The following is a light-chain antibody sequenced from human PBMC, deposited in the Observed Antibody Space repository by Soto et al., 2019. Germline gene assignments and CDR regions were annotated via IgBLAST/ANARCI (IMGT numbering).Light chain of an antibody. J-gene: IGKJ3*01. CDR1: QSVNNRY. V-gene: IGKV3-20*01. Sequence: EIVLTQSPGTLSLSPGERATLSCRASQSVNNRYLAWYQQIPGQAPRLLIYGASRRATGISDRFSGSGSGTEFTLTISRLEPEDFAVDYCQQYGSSPITVGPGTKGDIK. CDR3: QQYGSSPIT. CDR2: GAS.